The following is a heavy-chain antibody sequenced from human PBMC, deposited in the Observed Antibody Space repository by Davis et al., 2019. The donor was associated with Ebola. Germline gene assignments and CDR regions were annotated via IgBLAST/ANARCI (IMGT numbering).Heavy chain of an antibody. V-gene: IGHV3-33*01. CDR3: ARDHDFWSGYYPGY. CDR2: IWYDGSNK. J-gene: IGHJ4*02. D-gene: IGHD3-3*01. CDR1: GFTFSRFT. Sequence: GESLKISCAASGFTFSRFTMHWVRQAPGRGLEWVAVIWYDGSNKYYADSVKGRFTISRDNSKNTLYLQMNSLRAEDTAVYYCARDHDFWSGYYPGYWGQGTLVTVSS.